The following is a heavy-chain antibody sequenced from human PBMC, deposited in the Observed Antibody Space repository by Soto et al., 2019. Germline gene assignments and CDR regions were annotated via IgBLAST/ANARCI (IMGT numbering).Heavy chain of an antibody. CDR3: ARGPDHGGGGTGYSSPPAY. J-gene: IGHJ4*02. CDR1: GYTFTSYG. Sequence: QVQLVQSGAEVKKPGASVQVSCRASGYTFTSYGISWVRQAPGQGLEWMGWINVYNGNTNYAQKLKGRVTMTTDTSTNTAFMDLRSLRSDDTAVYFCARGPDHGGGGTGYSSPPAYWGRGTLVTVSS. D-gene: IGHD2-15*01. V-gene: IGHV1-18*01. CDR2: INVYNGNT.